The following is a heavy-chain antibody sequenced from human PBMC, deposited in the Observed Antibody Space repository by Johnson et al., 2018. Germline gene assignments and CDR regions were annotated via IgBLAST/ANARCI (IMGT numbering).Heavy chain of an antibody. CDR2: ISYAGSNK. Sequence: QVQLVQSGGGVVQPGKSLRLSCAASGFSFSNYGMHWVRQSPGRGLEWVAAISYAGSNKYYADSVKGRFTISRDNSKNTLYRQMNSLRVEDTAVDYCAQAPHYSDSSGYFVHWGQGTPVIV. CDR1: GFSFSNYG. J-gene: IGHJ5*02. CDR3: AQAPHYSDSSGYFVH. D-gene: IGHD3-22*01. V-gene: IGHV3-30*18.